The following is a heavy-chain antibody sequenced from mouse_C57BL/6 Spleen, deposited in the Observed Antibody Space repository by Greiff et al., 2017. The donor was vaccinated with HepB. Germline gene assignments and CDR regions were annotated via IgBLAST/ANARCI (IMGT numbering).Heavy chain of an antibody. D-gene: IGHD2-4*01. V-gene: IGHV14-3*01. J-gene: IGHJ4*01. CDR3: ARGAMITTSYYYAMDY. CDR2: IDPANGNT. Sequence: EVKLQESVAELVRPGASVKLSCTASGFNIKNTYMHWVKQRPEQGLEWIGRIDPANGNTKYAPKFQGKATITADTSSNTAYLQLSSLTSEDTAIYYCARGAMITTSYYYAMDYWGQGTSVTVSS. CDR1: GFNIKNTY.